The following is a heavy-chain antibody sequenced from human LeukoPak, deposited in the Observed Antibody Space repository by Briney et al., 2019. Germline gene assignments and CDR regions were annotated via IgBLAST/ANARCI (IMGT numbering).Heavy chain of an antibody. J-gene: IGHJ6*03. CDR2: ISYDGSIK. CDR3: ARDGRGQLLVPYYYYYMDV. D-gene: IGHD6-13*01. CDR1: GFTFSSYA. Sequence: PGGSLRLSCAASGFTFSSYAMHWVRQAPGKGLEWVAVISYDGSIKYYADSVKGRFTISRDNSKSTLYLQMNSLRAEDTAMYYCARDGRGQLLVPYYYYYMDVWGKGTTVTVSS. V-gene: IGHV3-30*04.